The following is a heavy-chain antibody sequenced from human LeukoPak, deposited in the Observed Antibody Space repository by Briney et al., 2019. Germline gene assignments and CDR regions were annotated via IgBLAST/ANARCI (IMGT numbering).Heavy chain of an antibody. CDR2: ISYDGSNK. CDR1: GFTFSSYG. V-gene: IGHV3-30*18. D-gene: IGHD5-12*01. Sequence: GGSLRLSCAASGFTFSSYGMHWVRQAPGKGLEWVAVISYDGSNKYYADSVKGRFTISRDNSKNTLYLQMNSLRAEDTAVYYCAKGADIVATMWGIRPDAFDIWGQGTMVTVSS. CDR3: AKGADIVATMWGIRPDAFDI. J-gene: IGHJ3*02.